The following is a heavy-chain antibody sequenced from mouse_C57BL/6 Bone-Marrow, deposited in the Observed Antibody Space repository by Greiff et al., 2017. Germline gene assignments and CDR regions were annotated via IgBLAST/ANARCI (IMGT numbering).Heavy chain of an antibody. V-gene: IGHV5-4*01. J-gene: IGHJ3*01. CDR3: ARDSDYDSY. CDR2: ISDGGSYT. Sequence: EVQLVESGGGLVKPGGSLKLSCAASGFTFSSYAMSWVRQTPEKRLEWVATISDGGSYTYYPDNVKGRFTISRDNAKNNLYLQMSHLKSEDTAMYYCARDSDYDSYWGQGTLVTVSA. D-gene: IGHD2-4*01. CDR1: GFTFSSYA.